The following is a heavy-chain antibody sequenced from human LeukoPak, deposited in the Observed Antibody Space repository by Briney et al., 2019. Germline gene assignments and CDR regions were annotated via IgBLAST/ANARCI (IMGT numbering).Heavy chain of an antibody. Sequence: PSETLSLTCAVYGGSVSGYYWSWIRQAPGKGLEWIGEINHSGSTNYNPSLKSRVTISVDTSKNQFSLKLSSVTAADTAVYYCARGYIDSSSWGARGWFDPWGQGTLVTVSS. V-gene: IGHV4-34*01. D-gene: IGHD6-13*01. CDR2: INHSGST. CDR1: GGSVSGYY. CDR3: ARGYIDSSSWGARGWFDP. J-gene: IGHJ5*02.